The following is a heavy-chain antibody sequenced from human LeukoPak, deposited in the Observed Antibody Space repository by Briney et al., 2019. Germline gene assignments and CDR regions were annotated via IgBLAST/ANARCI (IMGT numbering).Heavy chain of an antibody. Sequence: GGSLRLSCAASGFTFSNCAMSWVRQAPGKELEWVSTIGGSGGSTYHADSVKGRFTISRDNAKNSLYLQMNSLRAEDTAVYYCARSGYCSSTSCYGDFDYWGQGTLVTVSS. V-gene: IGHV3-23*01. CDR2: IGGSGGST. CDR3: ARSGYCSSTSCYGDFDY. CDR1: GFTFSNCA. J-gene: IGHJ4*02. D-gene: IGHD2-2*01.